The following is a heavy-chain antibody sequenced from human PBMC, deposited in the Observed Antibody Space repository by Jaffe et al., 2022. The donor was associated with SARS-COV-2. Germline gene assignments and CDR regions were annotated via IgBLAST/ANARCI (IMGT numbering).Heavy chain of an antibody. CDR1: GGSFSGYY. J-gene: IGHJ6*02. CDR2: INHSGST. Sequence: QVQLQQWGAGLLKPSETLSLTCAVYGGSFSGYYWSWIRQPPGKGLEWIGEINHSGSTNYNPSLKSRVTISVDTSKNQFSLKLSSVTAADTAVYYCARGNPSYYYYGMDVWGQGTTVTVSS. V-gene: IGHV4-34*01. CDR3: ARGNPSYYYYGMDV.